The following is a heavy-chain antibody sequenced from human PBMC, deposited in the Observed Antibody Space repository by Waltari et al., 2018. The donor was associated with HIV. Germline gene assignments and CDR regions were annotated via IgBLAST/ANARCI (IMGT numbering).Heavy chain of an antibody. J-gene: IGHJ6*02. CDR2: MNPNSGNT. Sequence: QVHLVQSGPEVKRPGASVKISCKAYGYTFINFDVNWVRQAAGQGPEWLGWMNPNSGNTASPYIFEGRVTMTRDVSTDTAYMEMSGLTPEDTAIYYCARNSSGKGNRYFYYGLDIWGQGTPVTV. CDR3: ARNSSGKGNRYFYYGLDI. CDR1: GYTFINFD. D-gene: IGHD3-22*01. V-gene: IGHV1-8*02.